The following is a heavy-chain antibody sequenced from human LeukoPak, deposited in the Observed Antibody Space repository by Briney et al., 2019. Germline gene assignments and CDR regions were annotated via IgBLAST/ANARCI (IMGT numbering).Heavy chain of an antibody. CDR2: ISYDGSNK. V-gene: IGHV3-30-3*01. D-gene: IGHD6-6*01. CDR1: GFTFSSYA. CDR3: ARDIEPIAARPGDMDV. Sequence: GRSLRLSCAASGFTFSSYAMHWVRQAPGKGLEWVAVISYDGSNKYYADSVKGRFTISRDNSKNTLYLQMNSLRAEDTAVYYCARDIEPIAARPGDMDVWGKGITVTVSS. J-gene: IGHJ6*04.